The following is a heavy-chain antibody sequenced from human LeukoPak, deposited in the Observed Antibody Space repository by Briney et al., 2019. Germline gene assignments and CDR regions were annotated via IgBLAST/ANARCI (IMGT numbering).Heavy chain of an antibody. D-gene: IGHD3-22*01. CDR3: AKRDDSGGNLVDL. CDR1: GGSLRSVSHY. V-gene: IGHV4-39*02. Sequence: KPSETLSLTCTVSGGSLRSVSHYWAWIRQPPGKGLEWVGSIYYSRSTYYNPSLENRVTISIDTSKNHFSLKLSSLSAADTSVYYCAKRDDSGGNLVDLWGQGTLVTVS. CDR2: IYYSRST. J-gene: IGHJ4*02.